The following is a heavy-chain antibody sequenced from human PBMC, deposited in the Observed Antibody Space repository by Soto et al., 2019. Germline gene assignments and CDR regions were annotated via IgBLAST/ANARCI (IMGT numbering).Heavy chain of an antibody. D-gene: IGHD2-15*01. CDR2: IYHSGST. Sequence: SETLSLTCAVSGGSISSSNWWSWVRQPPGKGLEWIGEIYHSGSTNYNPSLKSRVTISVDKSKNQFSLKLSSVTAADTAVYYCARAIGYCSGGSCPIDYWGQGTLVTVSS. J-gene: IGHJ4*02. CDR3: ARAIGYCSGGSCPIDY. CDR1: GGSISSSNW. V-gene: IGHV4-4*02.